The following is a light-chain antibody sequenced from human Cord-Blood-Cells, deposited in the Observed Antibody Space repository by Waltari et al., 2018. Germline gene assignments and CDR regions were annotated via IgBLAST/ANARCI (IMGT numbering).Light chain of an antibody. Sequence: DIETTPTPSSLSASVEGRVPITCRASQSISSYLNWYQQKPGKAPKLLIYAASSLQSGVPSRFSGSGSGTDFTLTISSLQPEDFATYYCQQSYSTLYTFGQGTKLEIK. J-gene: IGKJ2*01. CDR3: QQSYSTLYT. CDR1: QSISSY. V-gene: IGKV1-39*01. CDR2: AAS.